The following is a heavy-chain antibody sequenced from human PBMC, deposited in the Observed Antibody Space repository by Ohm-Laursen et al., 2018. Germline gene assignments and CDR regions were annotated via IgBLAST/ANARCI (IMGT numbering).Heavy chain of an antibody. D-gene: IGHD3-10*01. J-gene: IGHJ3*02. CDR1: GFTFSDYY. V-gene: IGHV3-11*01. Sequence: SLRLSCAASGFTFSDYYMSWIRQAPGKGLEWVSYISSSANTIYYADSVKGRFTLSRDNAKNSLYLQMNSLRAEDTAVYYCARDFNTMLRGVMWAFDIWGQGTMVTVSS. CDR2: ISSSANTI. CDR3: ARDFNTMLRGVMWAFDI.